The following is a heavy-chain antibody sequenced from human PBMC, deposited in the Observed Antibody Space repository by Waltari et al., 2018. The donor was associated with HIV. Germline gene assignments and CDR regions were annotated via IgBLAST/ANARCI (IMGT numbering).Heavy chain of an antibody. CDR1: GYTFTSYD. CDR2: MNPNSGNT. Sequence: QVQLVQSGAEVKQPGASVKVSCKASGYTFTSYDINWVRQATGQGLEGMGWMNPNSGNTGYAQKVQGRGTMTRNTSISTAYMELSSLISEDTAVYYCARNMVTTRQYDYWGQGSLVTVSS. V-gene: IGHV1-8*01. D-gene: IGHD4-17*01. J-gene: IGHJ4*02. CDR3: ARNMVTTRQYDY.